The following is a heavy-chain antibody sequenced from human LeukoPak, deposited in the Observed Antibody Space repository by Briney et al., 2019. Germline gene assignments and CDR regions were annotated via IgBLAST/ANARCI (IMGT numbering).Heavy chain of an antibody. CDR2: IYYSGTT. Sequence: KPSETLSLTCTVSGGSISSSSYHWGWIRQPPGKGLEWIGSIYYSGTTYYYPSLKSRVTISIDTSKNQFSLKVNSVTAADTAVYYCARHSARFGPYYFDYWGQGTLVTVSS. CDR1: GGSISSSSYH. V-gene: IGHV4-39*01. CDR3: ARHSARFGPYYFDY. D-gene: IGHD3-10*01. J-gene: IGHJ4*02.